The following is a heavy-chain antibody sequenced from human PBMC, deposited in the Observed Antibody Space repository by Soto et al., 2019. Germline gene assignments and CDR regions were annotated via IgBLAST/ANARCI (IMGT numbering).Heavy chain of an antibody. Sequence: EVHLEESGGGLVQPGGSLRLSCETSGFTFSSRWMTWVRQVPGKGLEWVANIKQDENGKDYVDSVKGRFTISRDNAKNSLYLQMNSLRAEDTAVYYCATHDGPAAAGLVLYFWGQGTLVTVSS. CDR2: IKQDENGK. D-gene: IGHD6-13*01. J-gene: IGHJ4*02. V-gene: IGHV3-7*02. CDR3: ATHDGPAAAGLVLYF. CDR1: GFTFSSRW.